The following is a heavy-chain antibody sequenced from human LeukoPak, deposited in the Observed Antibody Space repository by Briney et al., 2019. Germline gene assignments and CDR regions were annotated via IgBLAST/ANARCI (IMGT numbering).Heavy chain of an antibody. D-gene: IGHD6-13*01. CDR2: ISAYNGNT. Sequence: ASVKVSCKASGYTFTSYGISWVRQAPGQGLEWMGWISAYNGNTNYAQKLQGRVTMTTDTSTSTAYMELRSLRSDDTAVYYCARELYSSSWRYYYSYGMDVWGQGTTVTVSS. CDR3: ARELYSSSWRYYYSYGMDV. V-gene: IGHV1-18*01. J-gene: IGHJ6*02. CDR1: GYTFTSYG.